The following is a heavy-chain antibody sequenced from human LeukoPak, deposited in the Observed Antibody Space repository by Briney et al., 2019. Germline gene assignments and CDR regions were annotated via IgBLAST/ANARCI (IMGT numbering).Heavy chain of an antibody. V-gene: IGHV3-11*01. CDR1: GFTFSDYY. CDR2: ISSSGSTI. J-gene: IGHJ5*02. CDR3: ARERDSSGYYYGGFDP. D-gene: IGHD3-22*01. Sequence: GGSLRLSCAASGFTFSDYYMSWIRQAPGKGLEWVSYISSSGSTIYYADSVKGRFTISRDNAKNSLYLLMNGLRAEDTAVYYCARERDSSGYYYGGFDPWGQGTLVTVSS.